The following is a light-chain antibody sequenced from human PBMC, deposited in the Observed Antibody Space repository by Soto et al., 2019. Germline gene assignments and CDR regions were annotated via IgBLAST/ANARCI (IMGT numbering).Light chain of an antibody. CDR2: VAS. Sequence: DIQMTQSPSSLTASVGDRVTITCRASQSISNNLSWYQQRPGKAPKFLIYVASTLQRGVPSRFIGNGSAPGFSPTISSLQPEDSATYFCQHTFSPPYTFGQGTTLEIK. CDR1: QSISNN. CDR3: QHTFSPPYT. V-gene: IGKV1-39*01. J-gene: IGKJ2*01.